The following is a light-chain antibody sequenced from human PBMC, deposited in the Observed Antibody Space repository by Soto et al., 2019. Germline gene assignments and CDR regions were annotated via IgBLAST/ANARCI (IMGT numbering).Light chain of an antibody. CDR3: QQYGSSSYT. J-gene: IGKJ2*01. Sequence: EIVLTQSPGTLSLSPGERATLSCRASQSVSSTYLAWYQQNPGQAPSLLIYGASSRATGLPDRFSGSGFGTDFTLTISRLEPEDFAVYFCQQYGSSSYTFGQGTKLEIK. CDR1: QSVSSTY. V-gene: IGKV3-20*01. CDR2: GAS.